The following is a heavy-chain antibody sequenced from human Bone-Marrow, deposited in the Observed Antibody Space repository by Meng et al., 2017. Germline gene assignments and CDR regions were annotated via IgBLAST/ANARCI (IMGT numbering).Heavy chain of an antibody. J-gene: IGHJ4*02. D-gene: IGHD3-10*01. V-gene: IGHV3-30*02. CDR1: GFTFSSYG. Sequence: GESLKISCAASGFTFSSYGMHWVRQAPGKGLEWVAFIRYEGSNKYYADSVKGRFTISRDNSKNTLYLQMNSLRAEDTAVYYCAKDRVEYYYGSGSYYPLNWGQGTLVTVSS. CDR2: IRYEGSNK. CDR3: AKDRVEYYYGSGSYYPLN.